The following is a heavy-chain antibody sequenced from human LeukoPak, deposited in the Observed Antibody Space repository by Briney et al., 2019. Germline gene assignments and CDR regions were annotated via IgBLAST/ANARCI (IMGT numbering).Heavy chain of an antibody. CDR1: GGSFSGYY. CDR2: INHSGST. J-gene: IGHJ5*02. Sequence: SETLSLTCAVYGGSFSGYYWSWIRQPPGKGLEWIGEINHSGSTNYNPSLKSRVTISVDTSKNQFSLKLTSVTAADTAVYYCASTTIFGVVANWFDPWGQGTLVTASS. D-gene: IGHD3-3*01. CDR3: ASTTIFGVVANWFDP. V-gene: IGHV4-34*01.